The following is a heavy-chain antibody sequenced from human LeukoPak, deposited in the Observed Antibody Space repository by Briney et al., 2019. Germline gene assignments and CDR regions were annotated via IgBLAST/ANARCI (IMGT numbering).Heavy chain of an antibody. D-gene: IGHD2-21*01. J-gene: IGHJ4*02. V-gene: IGHV1-2*02. CDR1: RYTFTGYY. CDR2: INPNSGGT. CDR3: ARDLYVIAPSV. Sequence: ASVKVSCEASRYTFTGYYMHWVRQAPAQGLEWMGWINPNSGGTNYAQKFQGRVTMTRDTSISTAYMELSRLRSDDTAVYYCARDLYVIAPSVWGQGTLVTVSS.